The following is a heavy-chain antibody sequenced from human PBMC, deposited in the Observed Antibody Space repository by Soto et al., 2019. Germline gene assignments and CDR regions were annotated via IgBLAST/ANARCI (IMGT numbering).Heavy chain of an antibody. CDR2: ISGSGGST. J-gene: IGHJ4*02. V-gene: IGHV3-23*01. Sequence: EVQLLESGGGLVQPGGSLRLSCAASGFTFSSYAMSWVRQAPGKGLERVSAISGSGGSTYYADSVKGRFTISRDNSKNTLYLQMNSLRAEDTAVYYCAKLIGSVYSSGWYTIDYWGQGTLVTVSS. D-gene: IGHD6-19*01. CDR3: AKLIGSVYSSGWYTIDY. CDR1: GFTFSSYA.